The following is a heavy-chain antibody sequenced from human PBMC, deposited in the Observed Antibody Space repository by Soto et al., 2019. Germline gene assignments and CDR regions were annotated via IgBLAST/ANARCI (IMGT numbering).Heavy chain of an antibody. D-gene: IGHD1-26*01. CDR3: SRLVGATSSFDY. CDR1: GFTFSGSA. Sequence: GGSLRLSCAASGFTFSGSAIHWVRQASGKGLEWLGRIRSKTNSYATAYAALVNGRFTISRDDSKNTAYLQMNGLKTEDTAVYYCSRLVGATSSFDYWGQGTLVTVSS. CDR2: IRSKTNSYAT. V-gene: IGHV3-73*01. J-gene: IGHJ4*02.